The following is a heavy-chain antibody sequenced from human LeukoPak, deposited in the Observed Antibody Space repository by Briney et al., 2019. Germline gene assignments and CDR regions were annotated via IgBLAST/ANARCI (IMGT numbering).Heavy chain of an antibody. V-gene: IGHV3-23*01. D-gene: IGHD2-21*02. CDR3: AKEGYCGGDCYREFDY. CDR1: GFTFGSYA. J-gene: IGHJ4*02. Sequence: GGSLRLSCAASGFTFGSYAMSWVRQAPGKGLEWVSGISGSGGSTYYADSVKGRFTISRDNSKNTLYLQMNSLRAEDTAVYYCAKEGYCGGDCYREFDYWGQGTLVTVSS. CDR2: ISGSGGST.